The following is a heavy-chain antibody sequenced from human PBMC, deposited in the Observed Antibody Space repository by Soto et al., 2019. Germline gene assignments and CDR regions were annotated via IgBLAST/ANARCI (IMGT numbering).Heavy chain of an antibody. CDR2: IFYTGSA. V-gene: IGHV4-31*03. Sequence: SENLSLTCTVSGASIRRGGYYWSWIRQRPGKGLEGIAYIFYTGSAYYNPSLESRLSISIDRYKNTFSLKLSSVSAADTAVYYCARDRKDYPDIWGKGPRVTVS. D-gene: IGHD3-10*01. J-gene: IGHJ4*02. CDR3: ARDRKDYPDI. CDR1: GASIRRGGYY.